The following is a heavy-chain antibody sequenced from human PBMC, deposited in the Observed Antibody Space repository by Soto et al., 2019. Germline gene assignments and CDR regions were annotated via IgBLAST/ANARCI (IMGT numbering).Heavy chain of an antibody. CDR1: GFTFSSYA. J-gene: IGHJ3*02. Sequence: GESLKISCAASGFTFSSYAMSWVRQAPGKGLEWVSAISGSGGSTYYADSVKGRFTISRDNSKNTLYLQMNSLRAEDTAVYYCAKSLTYDAFDIWGQGTMVTVSS. D-gene: IGHD3-16*01. V-gene: IGHV3-23*01. CDR3: AKSLTYDAFDI. CDR2: ISGSGGST.